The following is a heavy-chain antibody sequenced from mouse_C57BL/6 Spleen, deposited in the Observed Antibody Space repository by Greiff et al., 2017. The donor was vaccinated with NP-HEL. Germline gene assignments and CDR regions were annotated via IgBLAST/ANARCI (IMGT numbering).Heavy chain of an antibody. CDR2: IYPGDGDT. CDR3: ARRPLSYWYFDV. CDR1: GYAFSSYW. Sequence: QVQLQQSGAELVKPGASVKISCKASGYAFSSYWMNWVKQRPGKGLEWIGQIYPGDGDTNYNGKFKGKATLTADKSSSTAYMQLSSLTSEDSAVYCCARRPLSYWYFDVWGTGTTVTVSS. J-gene: IGHJ1*03. V-gene: IGHV1-80*01.